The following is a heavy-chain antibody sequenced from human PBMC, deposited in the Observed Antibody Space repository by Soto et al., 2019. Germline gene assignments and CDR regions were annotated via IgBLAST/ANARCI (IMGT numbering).Heavy chain of an antibody. CDR3: ARGHNWKYFPFDY. V-gene: IGHV1-69*12. D-gene: IGHD1-7*01. Sequence: QVQLVQSGAEVKKPGSSVKVSCKASGGTFSSYPISWVRQAPGQGLEWMGGNIPIFGTANYAQKFQGRVTITADESTSTAYMELSSLRYEDTAVYYCARGHNWKYFPFDYWGQGTLVTVSS. CDR2: NIPIFGTA. CDR1: GGTFSSYP. J-gene: IGHJ4*02.